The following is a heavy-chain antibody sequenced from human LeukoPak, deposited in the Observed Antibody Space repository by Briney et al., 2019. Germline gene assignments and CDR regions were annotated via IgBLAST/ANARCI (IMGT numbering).Heavy chain of an antibody. Sequence: ASVKVSCKASGYTFTSYGISWVRQAPGQGREWMGWISAYNGNTNYAQKLQGRVTMTTDTSTSTAYMELRSLRSDDTAVYYCARETHSGSYYGYNYWGQGTLVTVSS. J-gene: IGHJ4*02. CDR3: ARETHSGSYYGYNY. V-gene: IGHV1-18*01. D-gene: IGHD1-26*01. CDR2: ISAYNGNT. CDR1: GYTFTSYG.